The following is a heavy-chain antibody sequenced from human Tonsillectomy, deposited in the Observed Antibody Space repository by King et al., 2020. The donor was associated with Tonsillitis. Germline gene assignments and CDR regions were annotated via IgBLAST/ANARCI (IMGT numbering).Heavy chain of an antibody. CDR1: GGSISSGGYS. V-gene: IGHV4-30-2*01. CDR3: ARAAQYGSGNYADAFDI. D-gene: IGHD3-10*01. CDR2: IYHSGIT. Sequence: QLQESGSGLVKPSQTLSLTCAVSGGSISSGGYSWSWIRQPPGKGLEWMGYIYHSGITCYNPSLKSRITISLDRSKNQLSLKLSSVTAADPAGYYCARAAQYGSGNYADAFDIWGQGTKVTVSS. J-gene: IGHJ3*02.